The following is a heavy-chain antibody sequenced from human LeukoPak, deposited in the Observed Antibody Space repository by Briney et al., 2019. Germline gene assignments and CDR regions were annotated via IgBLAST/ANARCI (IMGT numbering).Heavy chain of an antibody. V-gene: IGHV1-18*01. CDR2: ISAYNGNT. Sequence: ASVKVSYKASGYTFTSYGISWVRQAPGQGLEWMGWISAYNGNTDYAQKLQGRVTMTTETSTSTAYMELRSLTSDDTAVYYCACTVGADIPDAYDIWGQGTMVTVSS. CDR3: ACTVGADIPDAYDI. J-gene: IGHJ3*02. D-gene: IGHD1-26*01. CDR1: GYTFTSYG.